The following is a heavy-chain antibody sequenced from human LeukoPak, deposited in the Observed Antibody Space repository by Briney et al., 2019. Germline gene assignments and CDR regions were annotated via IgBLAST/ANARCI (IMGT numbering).Heavy chain of an antibody. J-gene: IGHJ2*01. CDR2: IDPNSGGT. CDR3: ARGRGATMVRGVITNYFDL. CDR1: GYTFTAYY. D-gene: IGHD3-10*01. Sequence: ASVTVSFTASGYTFTAYYIHWVRQAPGQGLEWMGWIDPNSGGTNYAQKFQGSVTMTGDTSINTAFMELSRLRSDDTAIYYCARGRGATMVRGVITNYFDLWGRGSLVTVSS. V-gene: IGHV1-2*02.